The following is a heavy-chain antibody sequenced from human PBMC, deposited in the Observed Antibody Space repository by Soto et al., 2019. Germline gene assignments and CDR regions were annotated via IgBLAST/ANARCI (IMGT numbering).Heavy chain of an antibody. CDR3: ARSGSFPTNWFDP. J-gene: IGHJ5*02. V-gene: IGHV1-46*01. D-gene: IGHD3-10*01. Sequence: ASVKVSCKASGDTFTNYWIHWVRQAPGQGLEWMGVIDPSGTSTSYAQKFQVRVTMTRDTSTSTVYMQLSSLRSEDTALYYCARSGSFPTNWFDPWGQGTLVTVSS. CDR2: IDPSGTST. CDR1: GDTFTNYW.